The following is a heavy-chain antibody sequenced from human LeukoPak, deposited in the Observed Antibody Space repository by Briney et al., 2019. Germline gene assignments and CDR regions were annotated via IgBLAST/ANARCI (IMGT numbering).Heavy chain of an antibody. CDR3: ARERNYYDSSRSCYYYYYMDV. V-gene: IGHV3-48*03. CDR2: ISSGGSKI. Sequence: PRGSLTLSCPASGFTFSSYEMNWVRQAQGRGLEWVSYISSGGSKIYYADSVKGRFTIYRDKPKNSLYIQVNSLRATGTSVYYCARERNYYDSSRSCYYYYYMDVWGKGTTVTTSS. D-gene: IGHD3-22*01. CDR1: GFTFSSYE. J-gene: IGHJ6*03.